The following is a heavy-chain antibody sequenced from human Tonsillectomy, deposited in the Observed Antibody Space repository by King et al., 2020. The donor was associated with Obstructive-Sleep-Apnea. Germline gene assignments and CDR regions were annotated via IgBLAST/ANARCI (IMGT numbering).Heavy chain of an antibody. V-gene: IGHV4-34*01. CDR1: GGSFSGYY. J-gene: IGHJ4*02. Sequence: QVQLQQWGAGLLKPSETLSLTCAVYGGSFSGYYWSWIRQPPGKGLEWIGEINHSGSTNYNPSLKSRVTISVDTSKNQFSLKLSSVTAADTAVYYCASRIVVVIEEDEKTFDYWGQGTLVTVSS. D-gene: IGHD2-15*01. CDR3: ASRIVVVIEEDEKTFDY. CDR2: INHSGST.